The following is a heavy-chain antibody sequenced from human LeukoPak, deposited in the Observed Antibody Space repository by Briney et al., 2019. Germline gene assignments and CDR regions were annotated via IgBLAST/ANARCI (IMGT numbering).Heavy chain of an antibody. J-gene: IGHJ4*02. D-gene: IGHD3-22*01. CDR3: AREDTMIDY. CDR1: GGSISSYY. V-gene: IGHV4-59*01. Sequence: SETLSLTCTVSGGSISSYYWSWIRQPPGKELEWIGYIYYSGSTNYNPSLKSRVTISVDTSKNQFSLKLSSVTAADTAVYYCAREDTMIDYWGQGTLVTVSS. CDR2: IYYSGST.